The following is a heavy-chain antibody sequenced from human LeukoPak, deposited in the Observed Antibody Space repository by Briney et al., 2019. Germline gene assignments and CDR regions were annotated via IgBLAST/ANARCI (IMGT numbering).Heavy chain of an antibody. CDR3: ARDLGSSSSYDAFDI. V-gene: IGHV3-23*01. Sequence: QPGGSLRLSCAASGFTFSSYAVSWVRQAPGKGLEWVSAISGSGGSTYYADSVKGRFTISRDNSKNTLYLQMNSLRAEDTAVYYCARDLGSSSSYDAFDIWGQGTMVTVSS. J-gene: IGHJ3*02. CDR1: GFTFSSYA. CDR2: ISGSGGST. D-gene: IGHD6-13*01.